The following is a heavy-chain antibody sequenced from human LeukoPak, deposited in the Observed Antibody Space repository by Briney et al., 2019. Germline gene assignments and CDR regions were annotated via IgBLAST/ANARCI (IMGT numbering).Heavy chain of an antibody. J-gene: IGHJ4*02. V-gene: IGHV1-2*02. D-gene: IGHD3-22*01. CDR1: AYTFTTSD. CDR3: ARGLPKQPGQYYYDSSADY. CDR2: INPNSGGT. Sequence: ASVKVSCKASAYTFTTSDINWVRQAAGQGLEWMGWINPNSGGTNYAQKFQGRVTMTRDTSISTAYMELSRLRSDDTAVYYCARGLPKQPGQYYYDSSADYWGQGTLVTVSS.